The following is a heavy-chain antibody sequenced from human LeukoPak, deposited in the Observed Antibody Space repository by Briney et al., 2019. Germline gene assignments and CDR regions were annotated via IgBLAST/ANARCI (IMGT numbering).Heavy chain of an antibody. Sequence: GGSLRLSCAASGFTFSSYAMSWVRQAPGMGLEWVSAISASGGSTYYADSVKGRFTISRDNSKSTLYLQMNTLRAEDTAIYYCAKRIAAAGPYFDYWGQGTLVTVSS. J-gene: IGHJ4*02. V-gene: IGHV3-23*01. CDR1: GFTFSSYA. CDR3: AKRIAAAGPYFDY. CDR2: ISASGGST. D-gene: IGHD6-13*01.